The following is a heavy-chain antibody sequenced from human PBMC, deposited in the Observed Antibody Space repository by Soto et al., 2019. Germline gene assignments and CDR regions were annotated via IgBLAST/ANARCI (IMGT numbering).Heavy chain of an antibody. V-gene: IGHV1-69*13. Sequence: ASVKVSCKASGGTFSSYAISWVRQAPGQGREWMGGIIPIFGTANYAQKFQGRVTITADESTSTAYMELSSLRSEDTAVYYCAREGDCSSTSCSFDYWGQGTLVTVSS. J-gene: IGHJ4*02. D-gene: IGHD2-2*01. CDR3: AREGDCSSTSCSFDY. CDR2: IIPIFGTA. CDR1: GGTFSSYA.